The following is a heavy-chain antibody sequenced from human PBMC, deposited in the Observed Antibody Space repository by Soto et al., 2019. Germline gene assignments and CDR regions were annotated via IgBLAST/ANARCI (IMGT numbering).Heavy chain of an antibody. J-gene: IGHJ4*02. Sequence: GASVKVSCKASGYTFTNYGIHWVRQAPGQGLEWLGWIHAGNGDTRYSPKFQGRVTITRDTSASTAYMELSSLRSEGTAVYYCAKGEGSYCRGGSCYYFDYWGQGTLVTVSS. CDR2: IHAGNGDT. CDR3: AKGEGSYCRGGSCYYFDY. V-gene: IGHV1-3*01. CDR1: GYTFTNYG. D-gene: IGHD2-15*01.